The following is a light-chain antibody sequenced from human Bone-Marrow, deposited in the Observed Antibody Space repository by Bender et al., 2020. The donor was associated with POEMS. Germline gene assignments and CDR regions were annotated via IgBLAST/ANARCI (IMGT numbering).Light chain of an antibody. CDR2: SSH. J-gene: IGLJ1*01. CDR3: CSYARSNIRV. Sequence: QSVLTQPHSASGTPGQRVTISCSGGSSNIGAHAVNWYQHLPGTAPKLLIYSSHRRPSEVPDRFSGSKSGTTASLTVSGLQAEDEADYYCCSYARSNIRVFGTGTQVTVL. CDR1: SSNIGAHA. V-gene: IGLV1-44*01.